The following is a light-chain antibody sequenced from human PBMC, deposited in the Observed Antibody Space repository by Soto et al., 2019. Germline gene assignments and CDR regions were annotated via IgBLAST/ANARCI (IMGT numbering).Light chain of an antibody. CDR3: AAWDGSLSGFV. V-gene: IGLV1-47*01. Sequence: SVLTQPPSAPGTPGQRVTISCSGSSSNIGSNSVYWYQQLPGTAPKLLIYRNNQRPSGVPDRFSGSKSGTSASLAITGLRSEDEADYYCAAWDGSLSGFVFGTGTKVTVL. CDR2: RNN. CDR1: SSNIGSNS. J-gene: IGLJ1*01.